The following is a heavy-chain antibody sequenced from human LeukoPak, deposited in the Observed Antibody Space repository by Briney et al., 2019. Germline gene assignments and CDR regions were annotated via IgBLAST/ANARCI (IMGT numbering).Heavy chain of an antibody. CDR3: AKEISVAHYYYGMDV. Sequence: GGSLRLSCAASGFTFSSYGMHWVRQAPGKGLEWVAFIRYDGSNKYYADSVKGRFTISRDNSKNTLYLLMNSLRAEDTAVYYCAKEISVAHYYYGMDVWGQGTTVTVSS. V-gene: IGHV3-30*02. CDR2: IRYDGSNK. J-gene: IGHJ6*02. D-gene: IGHD6-19*01. CDR1: GFTFSSYG.